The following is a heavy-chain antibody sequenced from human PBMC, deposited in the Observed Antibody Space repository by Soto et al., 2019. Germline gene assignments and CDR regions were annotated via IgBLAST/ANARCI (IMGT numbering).Heavy chain of an antibody. D-gene: IGHD3-22*01. J-gene: IGHJ3*02. Sequence: GGSLRLSCAASGFTFSSYSMNWVRQAPGKGLEWVSSISSSSSYIYYADSVKGRFTISRDNAKNSLYLQMNSLRAEDTAVYYCARDGYYYDSSGPGAFDIWGQGTMVTVSS. CDR3: ARDGYYYDSSGPGAFDI. CDR2: ISSSSSYI. CDR1: GFTFSSYS. V-gene: IGHV3-21*01.